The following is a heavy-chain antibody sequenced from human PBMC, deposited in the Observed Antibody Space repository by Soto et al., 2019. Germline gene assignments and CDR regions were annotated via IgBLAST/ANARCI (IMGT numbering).Heavy chain of an antibody. Sequence: GGSLRLSXAASGLTFSNYWMHWVRQPPGKGLMWVSRISSVGSSTDYADSVKGRFTISRDNAKNTLYLQMSSLRDEDTAVYYCATLIPPEAYWGQGTLVTVSS. CDR2: ISSVGSST. D-gene: IGHD2-2*02. J-gene: IGHJ4*02. CDR3: ATLIPPEAY. V-gene: IGHV3-74*01. CDR1: GLTFSNYW.